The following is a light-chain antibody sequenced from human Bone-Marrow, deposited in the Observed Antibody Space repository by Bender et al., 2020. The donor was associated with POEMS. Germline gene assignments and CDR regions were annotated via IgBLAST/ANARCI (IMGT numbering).Light chain of an antibody. V-gene: IGLV2-23*02. CDR1: RSDIGGYNL. Sequence: QSALTQPASVSGSPGQSITISCSGTRSDIGGYNLVSWYQQYPGKAPKMMICDVSKRPAGVPNRFSGSKSGNTASLTISGLQAEDEADYYCGSYGGNFHWVFGGGTKLTVL. CDR3: GSYGGNFHWV. J-gene: IGLJ3*02. CDR2: DVS.